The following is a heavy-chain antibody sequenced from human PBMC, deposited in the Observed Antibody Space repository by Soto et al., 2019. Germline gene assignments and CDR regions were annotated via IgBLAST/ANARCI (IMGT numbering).Heavy chain of an antibody. CDR1: GYIFASYG. CDR3: ARDPRGFLEWFYYYYGMDV. D-gene: IGHD3-3*01. V-gene: IGHV1-18*01. Sequence: ASVKVSCKASGYIFASYGISWVREAPGQGLEWMGWISAYNGNTNYAQKLQGRVTVTTDTSTSTAYMELRSLRSDDTAVYYCARDPRGFLEWFYYYYGMDVWGQGTTVTSP. CDR2: ISAYNGNT. J-gene: IGHJ6*02.